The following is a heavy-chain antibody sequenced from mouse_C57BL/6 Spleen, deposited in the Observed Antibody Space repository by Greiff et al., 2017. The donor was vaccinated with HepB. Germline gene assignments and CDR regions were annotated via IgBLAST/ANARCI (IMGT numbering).Heavy chain of an antibody. J-gene: IGHJ4*01. CDR2: IYPRSGNT. Sequence: VQLQQSGAELARPGASVKLSCKASGYTFTSYGISWVKQRTGQGLEWIGEIYPRSGNTYYNEKFKGKATLTADKSSSTAYMELRSLTSEDSAVYFCARLRQLRLPYYYAMDYWGQGTSVTVSS. V-gene: IGHV1-81*01. D-gene: IGHD3-2*02. CDR1: GYTFTSYG. CDR3: ARLRQLRLPYYYAMDY.